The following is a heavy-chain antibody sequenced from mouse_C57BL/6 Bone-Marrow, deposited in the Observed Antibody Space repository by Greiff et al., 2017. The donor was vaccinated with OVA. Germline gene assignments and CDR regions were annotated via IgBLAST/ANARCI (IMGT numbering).Heavy chain of an antibody. CDR1: GYTFTSYW. CDR3: ARELFGYGYPEWFAY. D-gene: IGHD2-2*01. Sequence: QVQLQQPGAELVRPGTSVKLSCKASGYTFTSYWMHWVKQRPGQGLEWIGVIDPSDSYTNYNQKFKGKATLTVDKSSSTAYMQLSSLTSEDSAVYYCARELFGYGYPEWFAYWGQGTLVTVSA. CDR2: IDPSDSYT. V-gene: IGHV1-59*01. J-gene: IGHJ3*01.